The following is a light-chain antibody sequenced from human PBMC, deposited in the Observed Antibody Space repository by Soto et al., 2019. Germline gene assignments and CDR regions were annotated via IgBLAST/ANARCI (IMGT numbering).Light chain of an antibody. V-gene: IGKV1-12*01. J-gene: IGKJ1*01. CDR2: AAS. Sequence: DIQMTQFPSSLSASVGDRVTITCRASEAISYWLAWYQQKPGKAPRLLVYAASRLHSGVPSRFSASVSGTDFTLTINNLQPEDFATYFCQQTNSLLPWTFGQGTKVEIK. CDR1: EAISYW. CDR3: QQTNSLLPWT.